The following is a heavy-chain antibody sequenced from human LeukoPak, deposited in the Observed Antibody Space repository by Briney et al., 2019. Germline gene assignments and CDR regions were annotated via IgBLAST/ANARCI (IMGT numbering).Heavy chain of an antibody. CDR3: ARSSTIVVVTAGSREVSGIAFDI. Sequence: KPSGTLSLTCAVSGGSISSSNWWSWVRQPPGKGLEWIGEIYHSGSTNYNPSLKSRVTISVDKSKNQFSLKLSSVTAADTAVYYCARSSTIVVVTAGSREVSGIAFDIWGQGTMVTVSS. J-gene: IGHJ3*02. D-gene: IGHD2-21*02. CDR2: IYHSGST. CDR1: GGSISSSNW. V-gene: IGHV4-4*02.